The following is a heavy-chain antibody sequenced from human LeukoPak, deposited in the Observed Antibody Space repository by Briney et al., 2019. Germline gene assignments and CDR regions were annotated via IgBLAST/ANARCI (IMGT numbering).Heavy chain of an antibody. CDR3: AGGVTVTSSPWYYYGMDV. CDR2: ISGSGGTT. CDR1: GFTFSSYW. Sequence: PGGSLRLSCAASGFTFSSYWMNWARQAPGKGLEWVSVISGSGGTTYYGDSVEGRFTISRDNSKNTLYLQMNSLRGEDTAVYYCAGGVTVTSSPWYYYGMDVWGQGTTVTISS. D-gene: IGHD4-17*01. J-gene: IGHJ6*02. V-gene: IGHV3-23*01.